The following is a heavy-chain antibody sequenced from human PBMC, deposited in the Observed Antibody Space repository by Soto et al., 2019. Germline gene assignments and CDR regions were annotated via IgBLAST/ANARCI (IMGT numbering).Heavy chain of an antibody. V-gene: IGHV3-33*01. J-gene: IGHJ4*02. Sequence: GGSLRLSCAASGFTFSSYGMHWVRQAPGKGLEWVAVIWYDGSNKYYADSVKGRFTISRDNSKNTLYLQMNSLRAEDTAVYYCARDNDGHRGDPSLDYWGQGTLVTVSS. CDR3: ARDNDGHRGDPSLDY. CDR1: GFTFSSYG. CDR2: IWYDGSNK. D-gene: IGHD1-1*01.